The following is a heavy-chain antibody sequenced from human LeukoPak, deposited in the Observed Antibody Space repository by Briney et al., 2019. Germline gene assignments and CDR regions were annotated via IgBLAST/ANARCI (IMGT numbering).Heavy chain of an antibody. J-gene: IGHJ6*03. V-gene: IGHV3-30*02. CDR1: GFSFSSYS. CDR3: XXXXGYEAQYYYYYMDV. Sequence: GGSLRLSCAASGFSFSSYSMNWVRQAPGKGLEWVAFIRYDGSNKYYADSVKGRFTISRDNSKNTLYLHVNSLRPEDTAVYYXXXXXGYEAQYYYYYMDVWGKGTTVTISS. D-gene: IGHD5-12*01. CDR2: IRYDGSNK.